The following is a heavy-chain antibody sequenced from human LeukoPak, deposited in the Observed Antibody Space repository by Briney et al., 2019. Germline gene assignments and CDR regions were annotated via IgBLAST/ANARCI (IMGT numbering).Heavy chain of an antibody. Sequence: PSETLSLTCTVSGGSISSYYWSWIRQPPGKGLEWIGYIYYSGSTNYKPSLKSRVTISVDTSKNQFSLKLSSVTAADTAVYYCARGSYYYYMDVWGKGTTVTISS. CDR1: GGSISSYY. V-gene: IGHV4-59*01. CDR2: IYYSGST. CDR3: ARGSYYYYMDV. J-gene: IGHJ6*03.